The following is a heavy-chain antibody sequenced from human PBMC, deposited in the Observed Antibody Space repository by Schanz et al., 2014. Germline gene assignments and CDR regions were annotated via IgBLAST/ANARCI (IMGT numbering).Heavy chain of an antibody. CDR2: IIPVLNIA. V-gene: IGHV1-69*02. CDR3: TSEAHNHDDVRSDSNV. D-gene: IGHD2-21*01. Sequence: QLQLVQSGAEVKKPGSSVKVSCKLSGGTFSSYTISWMRQAPGQGLEWMGKIIPVLNIATYAQRFQGRVSITADTSTNTAYMELSSRRSEDTAVYFCTSEAHNHDDVRSDSNVWGQGTLVTVTS. J-gene: IGHJ4*02. CDR1: GGTFSSYT.